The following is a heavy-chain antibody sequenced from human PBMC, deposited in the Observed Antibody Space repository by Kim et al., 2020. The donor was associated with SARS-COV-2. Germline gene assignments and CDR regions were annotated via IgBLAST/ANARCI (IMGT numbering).Heavy chain of an antibody. V-gene: IGHV3-21*01. CDR3: ARPTLGDGSSYA. Sequence: GGSLRLSCVASGFTFSSYSMNWVRQAPGKGLEWVASISSSSSYIYYADSVRGRFTISRDNARNSLFLHMDSLRVEDTAIYYCARPTLGDGSSYAWGQGTLLTVSS. J-gene: IGHJ5*02. CDR1: GFTFSSYS. D-gene: IGHD6-6*01. CDR2: ISSSSSYI.